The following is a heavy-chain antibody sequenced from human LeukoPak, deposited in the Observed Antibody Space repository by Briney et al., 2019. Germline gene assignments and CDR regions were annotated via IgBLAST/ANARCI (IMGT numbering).Heavy chain of an antibody. CDR3: AKEALSIVGATTLDY. V-gene: IGHV3-30*18. CDR2: ISYDGSNK. J-gene: IGHJ4*02. D-gene: IGHD1-26*01. Sequence: GGSLRLSCAPSGFTFSSYGMHWVRQAPGKGLEWVAFISYDGSNKYYADSVKGRFTISRDNSKNTLYLQMNSLRAEDTAVYYCAKEALSIVGATTLDYWGQGTLVTVSS. CDR1: GFTFSSYG.